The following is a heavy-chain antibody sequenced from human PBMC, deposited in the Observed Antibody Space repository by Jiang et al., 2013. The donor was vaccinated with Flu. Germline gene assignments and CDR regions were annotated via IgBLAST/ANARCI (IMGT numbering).Heavy chain of an antibody. CDR1: GYTFTDYN. CDR2: IDPEDGEA. Sequence: SGAEVKEPGATVKISCRVSGYTFTDYNMHWVQQAPGRGPEWMGLIDPEDGEAIYAEKFQGRVTITADESADESTSTAYMELTGLRSEDTAIYYCARGVGGYSYGYVLYWGQGTLVTV. J-gene: IGHJ4*02. V-gene: IGHV1-69-2*01. CDR3: ARGVGGYSYGYVLY. D-gene: IGHD5-18*01.